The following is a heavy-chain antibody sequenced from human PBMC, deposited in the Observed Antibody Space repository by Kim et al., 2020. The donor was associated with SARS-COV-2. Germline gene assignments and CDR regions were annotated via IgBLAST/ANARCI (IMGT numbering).Heavy chain of an antibody. J-gene: IGHJ6*02. V-gene: IGHV3-33*01. Sequence: GGSLRLSCAASGFTFSSYGMHWVRQAPGKGLEWVAVIWYDGSNKYYADSVKGRFTISRDNSKNTLYLQMNSLRAEDTAVYYCARVRGIAAAGDYGMDVWGQGTTVTVSS. D-gene: IGHD6-13*01. CDR2: IWYDGSNK. CDR3: ARVRGIAAAGDYGMDV. CDR1: GFTFSSYG.